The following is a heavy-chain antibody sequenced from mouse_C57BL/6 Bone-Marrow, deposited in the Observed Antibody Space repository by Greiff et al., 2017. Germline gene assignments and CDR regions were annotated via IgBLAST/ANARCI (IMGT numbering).Heavy chain of an antibody. J-gene: IGHJ3*01. CDR1: GYTFTSYW. CDR3: ARRDYGSRAWFAD. Sequence: QVQLQQPGAELVKPGASVKLSCKASGYTFTSYWMQWVKQRPGQGLEWIGEFDPSDSYTNYNQKFKGQATLTVDTSSSAAYMQLSSLTSEDSAVYDCARRDYGSRAWFADWGQGTLVTVSA. V-gene: IGHV1-50*01. D-gene: IGHD1-1*01. CDR2: FDPSDSYT.